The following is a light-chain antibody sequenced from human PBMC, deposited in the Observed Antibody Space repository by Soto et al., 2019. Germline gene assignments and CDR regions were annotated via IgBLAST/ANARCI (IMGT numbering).Light chain of an antibody. J-gene: IGKJ1*01. CDR1: QSFSGW. V-gene: IGKV1-5*01. Sequence: EIQMTQSASTLSASVGDGVTITCRASQSFSGWLAWFQQKPGKAPEVLISDASTLASGVPSRFSGSGSGTEFTLTISSLQPDDFATYYCLQYNNFPWTFGQGTKVDI. CDR2: DAS. CDR3: LQYNNFPWT.